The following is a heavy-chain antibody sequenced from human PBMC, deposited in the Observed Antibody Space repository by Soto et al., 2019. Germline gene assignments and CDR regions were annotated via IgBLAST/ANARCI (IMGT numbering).Heavy chain of an antibody. D-gene: IGHD6-13*01. V-gene: IGHV3-33*01. J-gene: IGHJ5*02. CDR2: IWYDGSNK. CDR1: GFTFSSYG. Sequence: QVQLVESGGGVVQPGRSLRLSCAASGFTFSSYGMHWVRQAPGNGLEWVAVIWYDGSNKYYADSVKGRFTISRDNSKNTLYLQMNSLRAEDTAVYYCARGYSSSWYNWFDPWGQGTLVTVSS. CDR3: ARGYSSSWYNWFDP.